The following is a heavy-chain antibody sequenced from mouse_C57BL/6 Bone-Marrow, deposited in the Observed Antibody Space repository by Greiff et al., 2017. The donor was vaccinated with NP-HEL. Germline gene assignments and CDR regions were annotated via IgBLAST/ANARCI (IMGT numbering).Heavy chain of an antibody. Sequence: VQVVESGAELVKPGASVKMSCKASGYTFTTYPLEWMKQNHGKSLEWIGNFHPYNDDTKYNEKFKGKATLTVEKSSSTVYLELSRLTSDDSAVYYCARGVDGYAMDYWGQGTSVTVSS. D-gene: IGHD1-1*01. V-gene: IGHV1-47*01. CDR2: FHPYNDDT. J-gene: IGHJ4*01. CDR3: ARGVDGYAMDY. CDR1: GYTFTTYP.